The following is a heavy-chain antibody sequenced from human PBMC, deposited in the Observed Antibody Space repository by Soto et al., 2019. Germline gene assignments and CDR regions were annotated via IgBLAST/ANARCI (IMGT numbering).Heavy chain of an antibody. CDR1: GFTVRNNY. D-gene: IGHD5-12*01. V-gene: IGHV3-53*03. Sequence: PGGSLRLSCTASGFTVRNNYMSWVRQAAGKGLEWVSVIYGGGSTDYADSVEGRFIIPRDNSKNTLYLQMNSLRAEDTAVYYCARAQDGYNFLYGPTWGQGTQVTVSS. CDR2: IYGGGST. CDR3: ARAQDGYNFLYGPT. J-gene: IGHJ5*02.